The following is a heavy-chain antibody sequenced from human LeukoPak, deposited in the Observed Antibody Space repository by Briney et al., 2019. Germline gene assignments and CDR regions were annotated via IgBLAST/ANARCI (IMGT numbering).Heavy chain of an antibody. Sequence: ESGGGLVKPGGSLRLSCAASGFTCSSCSMNWVRQAPGKGLVWVSSITSSSSYIYYADSVKGRFTISRDTAKNSLYLQMNSLRAEDTAVYYCARDGGQTTVTYYYYYGMDVWGQGTTVTVSS. J-gene: IGHJ6*02. D-gene: IGHD4-17*01. CDR2: ITSSSSYI. CDR3: ARDGGQTTVTYYYYYGMDV. CDR1: GFTCSSCS. V-gene: IGHV3-21*01.